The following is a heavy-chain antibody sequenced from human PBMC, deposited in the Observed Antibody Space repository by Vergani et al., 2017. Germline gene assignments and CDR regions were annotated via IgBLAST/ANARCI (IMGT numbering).Heavy chain of an antibody. V-gene: IGHV1-69*17. CDR1: GGTFSSYA. CDR3: ARDMCSGGSCYGGYFQH. CDR2: IIPIFGIA. Sequence: QVQLVQSGAEVKKPGSSVKVSCKASGGTFSSYAISWVRQAPGQGLEWMGGIIPIFGIANYAQKFQGRVTITADKSTSTAYMELSSLRSEDTAVYYCARDMCSGGSCYGGYFQHWGQGTLVTVSS. D-gene: IGHD2-15*01. J-gene: IGHJ1*01.